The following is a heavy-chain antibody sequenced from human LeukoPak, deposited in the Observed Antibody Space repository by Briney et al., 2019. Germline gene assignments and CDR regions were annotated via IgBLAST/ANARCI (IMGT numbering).Heavy chain of an antibody. CDR3: AKSFSGTYPDLDY. CDR1: GGSISSYY. Sequence: SETLSLTCTVSGGSISSYYWSWIRQPPGKGPEWIGYIYDSGSTNYNPSLRSRVTISVDTSKNQISLNLTSVTAADTAVYYCAKSFSGTYPDLDYWGQGTLVTVSS. CDR2: IYDSGST. D-gene: IGHD3-10*01. J-gene: IGHJ4*02. V-gene: IGHV4-59*08.